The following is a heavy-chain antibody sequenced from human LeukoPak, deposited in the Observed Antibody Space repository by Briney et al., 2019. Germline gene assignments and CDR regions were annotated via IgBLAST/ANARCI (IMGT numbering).Heavy chain of an antibody. Sequence: GGSLRLSCAASGFTFSSYAMHWVRQAPGKGLEWVALISYDGSDKYYADTVEGRFTISRDNSKSTVHLRMNSLRTEDTAVYFCAREVVAVLPDASTNDYWGQGALVFVSS. CDR1: GFTFSSYA. V-gene: IGHV3-30*04. CDR2: ISYDGSDK. J-gene: IGHJ4*02. D-gene: IGHD2-8*01. CDR3: AREVVAVLPDASTNDY.